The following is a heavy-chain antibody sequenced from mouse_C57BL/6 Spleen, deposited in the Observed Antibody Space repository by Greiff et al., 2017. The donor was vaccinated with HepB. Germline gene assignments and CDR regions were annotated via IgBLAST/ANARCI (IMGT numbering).Heavy chain of an antibody. D-gene: IGHD4-1*01. CDR1: GYTFTDYE. CDR2: IDPETGGT. J-gene: IGHJ3*01. Sequence: LVESGAELVRPGASVTLSCKASGYTFTDYEMHWVKQTPVHGLEWIGAIDPETGGTAYNQKFKGKAILTADKSSSTAYMELRSLTSEDSAVYYCSPLTGTWRGFAYWGQGTLVTVSA. V-gene: IGHV1-15*01. CDR3: SPLTGTWRGFAY.